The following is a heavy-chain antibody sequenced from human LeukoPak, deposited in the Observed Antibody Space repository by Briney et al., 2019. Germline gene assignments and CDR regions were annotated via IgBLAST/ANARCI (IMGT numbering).Heavy chain of an antibody. V-gene: IGHV3-74*01. D-gene: IGHD5-18*01. J-gene: IGHJ4*02. CDR3: ARGQEYSYGQFDY. CDR1: GFTFSSYW. Sequence: GGSLRLSCAASGFTFSSYWMHWVRQAPGKGLVWVSRINSDGSSTSYADSVKGRFTISRDNAKNTLYLQMNSLRADDTAVYYCARGQEYSYGQFDYWGQGTLVTVSS. CDR2: INSDGSST.